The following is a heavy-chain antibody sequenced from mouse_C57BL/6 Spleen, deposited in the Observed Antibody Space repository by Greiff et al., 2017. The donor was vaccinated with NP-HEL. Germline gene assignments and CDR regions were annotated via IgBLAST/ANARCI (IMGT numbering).Heavy chain of an antibody. V-gene: IGHV1-53*01. CDR3: ASERDISGYGWFAY. Sequence: VQLQQPGTELVKPGASVKLSCKASGYTFTRYWMHWVKQRPGQGLAWIGNINPSTGGTNSNEKFQSQATLTVDQSSSTAYMQLNSLTSEHSAVYYCASERDISGYGWFAYWGQGTLVTVSA. J-gene: IGHJ3*01. CDR2: INPSTGGT. CDR1: GYTFTRYW. D-gene: IGHD3-2*02.